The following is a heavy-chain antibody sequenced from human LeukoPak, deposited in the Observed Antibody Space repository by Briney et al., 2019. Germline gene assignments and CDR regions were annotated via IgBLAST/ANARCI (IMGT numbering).Heavy chain of an antibody. J-gene: IGHJ4*02. V-gene: IGHV2-5*01. CDR3: AHSSYSSSWYESYYFDY. CDR2: SYLNDDK. CDR1: GFSLSTSGVG. Sequence: SGPTLVQPTQTLTLTCTFSGFSLSTSGVGVGWIRQPPGKALEWLALSYLNDDKRYSPSLKSRLTITKDTAKNQGVRTMTNLDPVDTATYSCAHSSYSSSWYESYYFDYWGQGTLVTVSS. D-gene: IGHD6-13*01.